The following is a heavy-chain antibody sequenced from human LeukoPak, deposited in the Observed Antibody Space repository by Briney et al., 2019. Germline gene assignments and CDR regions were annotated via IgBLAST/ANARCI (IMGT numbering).Heavy chain of an antibody. D-gene: IGHD4-17*01. Sequence: GGSLRLSCAASGFTFSSYSMNWVRQAPGKGLEWVSSISSSSSYIYYADSVKGRFTISRDNAKNSLYLQMNSLRAEDTAVCYCARDPDYGDFDGGDWGQGTLVTVSS. CDR1: GFTFSSYS. V-gene: IGHV3-21*01. CDR3: ARDPDYGDFDGGD. J-gene: IGHJ4*02. CDR2: ISSSSSYI.